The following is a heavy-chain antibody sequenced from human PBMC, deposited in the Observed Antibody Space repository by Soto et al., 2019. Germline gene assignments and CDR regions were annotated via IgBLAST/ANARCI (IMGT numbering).Heavy chain of an antibody. D-gene: IGHD6-13*01. Sequence: ASVKVSCKAAGYTFTSYAMHWVRQAPGQRLEWMGWINAGNGNTKYSQKFQGRVTITRDTSASTAYMELSSLRSEDTAVYYCPRGSVGSWYAFDIWGQGTMVTVSS. J-gene: IGHJ3*02. CDR2: INAGNGNT. CDR3: PRGSVGSWYAFDI. CDR1: GYTFTSYA. V-gene: IGHV1-3*01.